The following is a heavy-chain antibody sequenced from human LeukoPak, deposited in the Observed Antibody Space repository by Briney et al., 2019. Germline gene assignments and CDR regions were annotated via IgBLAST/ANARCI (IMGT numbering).Heavy chain of an antibody. Sequence: GGSLRLSCAASGFIFSNYAMQWVRQAPGKGLEWVAFIRYDGSNKYYADSVKGRFTISRDNSKNTLYLQMNSLRAEDTAVYYCAKDSNEYYYDSSGYSDYWGQGTLVTVSS. CDR1: GFIFSNYA. J-gene: IGHJ4*02. CDR3: AKDSNEYYYDSSGYSDY. CDR2: IRYDGSNK. V-gene: IGHV3-30*02. D-gene: IGHD3-22*01.